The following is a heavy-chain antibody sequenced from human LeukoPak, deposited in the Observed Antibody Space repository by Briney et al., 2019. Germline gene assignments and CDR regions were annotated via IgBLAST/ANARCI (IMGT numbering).Heavy chain of an antibody. CDR3: AAMIGYFDY. CDR2: MYTSGAT. V-gene: IGHV4-61*02. CDR1: GGSVGSGNYY. D-gene: IGHD3-22*01. Sequence: PSETLSLTCTVSGGSVGSGNYYWSWIRQPAGKALEWIGRMYTSGATNYNPSLKSRVPMSMDKSKNQFSLKLTSVTAADTAVYYCAAMIGYFDYWGQGALVTVSS. J-gene: IGHJ4*02.